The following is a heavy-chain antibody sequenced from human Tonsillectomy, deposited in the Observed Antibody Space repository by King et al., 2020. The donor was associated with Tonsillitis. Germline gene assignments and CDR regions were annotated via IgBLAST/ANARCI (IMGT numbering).Heavy chain of an antibody. V-gene: IGHV3-74*01. J-gene: IGHJ4*02. D-gene: IGHD5-24*01. CDR2: VDSDGSTT. CDR3: ARDGDDHKYYDY. Sequence: VQLVESGGGLVQPGGSLRLSCAASGFTFSRYWMHWVRQAPGKGLVWVSRVDSDGSTTSYAYSVKGRLTISRDNAKNTLYLQMNSLRSEDTAVYYCARDGDDHKYYDYGRQGILTAVSA. CDR1: GFTFSRYW.